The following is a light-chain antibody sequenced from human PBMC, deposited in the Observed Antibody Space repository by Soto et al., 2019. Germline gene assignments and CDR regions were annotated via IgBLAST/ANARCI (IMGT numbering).Light chain of an antibody. Sequence: EIVLTQSPGTLSSSPGERATLSCRAGQSVSSSYLAWYQQKPGQAPRLLIDGASSRATGIPDRFSGSGSGTDFTLTISRLEPEDFAVYYCQQYGSSPLTFGGGTKVEIK. J-gene: IGKJ4*01. V-gene: IGKV3-20*01. CDR2: GAS. CDR3: QQYGSSPLT. CDR1: QSVSSSY.